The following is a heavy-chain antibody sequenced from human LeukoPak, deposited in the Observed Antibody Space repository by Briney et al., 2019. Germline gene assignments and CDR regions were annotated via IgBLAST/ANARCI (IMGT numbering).Heavy chain of an antibody. CDR3: ARGSYASGFWVDY. J-gene: IGHJ4*02. D-gene: IGHD6-19*01. Sequence: SGTLSLTCTVSGGSIMSYYWSWIRQPPGKGLEWIGYIYYSGSTNYNPSLKSRVTIAVDMSKNQFSLKLSSVTAADTAVYYCARGSYASGFWVDYWGQGTLVTVSS. CDR1: GGSIMSYY. V-gene: IGHV4-59*01. CDR2: IYYSGST.